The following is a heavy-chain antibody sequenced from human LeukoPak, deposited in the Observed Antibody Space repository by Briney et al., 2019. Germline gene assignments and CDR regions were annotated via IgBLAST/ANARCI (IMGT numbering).Heavy chain of an antibody. J-gene: IGHJ5*02. CDR2: IYYSGST. CDR3: ARGLESTYSRSIHWFDP. D-gene: IGHD6-6*01. V-gene: IGHV4-39*07. Sequence: SETLSLTCTVSGGSISSSSYYWGWIRQPPGKGLEWIGSIYYSGSTYYNPSLKSRVTISVDTSKNQFSLKLSSVTAADTAVYYCARGLESTYSRSIHWFDPWGQGTLVTVSS. CDR1: GGSISSSSYY.